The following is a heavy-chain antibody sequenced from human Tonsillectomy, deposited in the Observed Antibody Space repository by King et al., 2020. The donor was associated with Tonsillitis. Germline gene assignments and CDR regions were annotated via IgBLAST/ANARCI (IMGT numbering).Heavy chain of an antibody. CDR2: NNPNSGDA. J-gene: IGHJ4*02. CDR3: ARGGRWLPPLD. D-gene: IGHD5-24*01. V-gene: IGHV1-2*02. Sequence: VQLVESGAEVKKPGASVKVSCKASGYTFTDYYMHWVRQAPGQGLEWRGWNNPNSGDANYAQKFQGRVTMTRETSISTAYMELSRLKSDDTAVYYCARGGRWLPPLDWGQGTLVTVSA. CDR1: GYTFTDYY.